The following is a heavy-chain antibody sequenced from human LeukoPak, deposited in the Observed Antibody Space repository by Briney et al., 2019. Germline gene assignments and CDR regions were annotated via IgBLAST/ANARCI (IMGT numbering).Heavy chain of an antibody. D-gene: IGHD1-26*01. CDR3: ARRKFSGSYSSYYYYYYMDV. J-gene: IGHJ6*03. V-gene: IGHV3-7*01. CDR1: GFTFSRYW. CDR2: IKQDGSEK. Sequence: QPGGSLRLSCAASGFTFSRYWMSWVRQAPGKGLEWVANIKQDGSEKYYVDSVKGRFTISRDNAKNSLYLQMNSLRAEDTAVYYCARRKFSGSYSSYYYYYYMDVWGKGTTVTVSS.